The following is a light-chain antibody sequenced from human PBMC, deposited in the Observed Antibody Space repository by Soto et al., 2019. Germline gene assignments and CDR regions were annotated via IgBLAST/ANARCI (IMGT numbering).Light chain of an antibody. J-gene: IGKJ1*01. CDR3: LQYAISPRT. Sequence: EIVLTQSPGTLSLSPGERATLSCRASQSVSSDYLAWYQQKPGQAPRLLIYGASSRATGIPDRFSGSGAGTDFTLTVSRLEPEDFAGDYCLQYAISPRTFGRGTTLEIK. CDR1: QSVSSDY. CDR2: GAS. V-gene: IGKV3-20*01.